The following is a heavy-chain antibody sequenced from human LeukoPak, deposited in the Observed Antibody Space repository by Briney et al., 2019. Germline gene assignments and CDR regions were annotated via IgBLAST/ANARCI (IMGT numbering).Heavy chain of an antibody. D-gene: IGHD2-21*02. V-gene: IGHV1-69*01. Sequence: SVKVPCKASGGAFSSYAISWVRQAPGQGLEWMGGIIPIFGTANYAQKFQGRVTITADESTSTAYMELSSLRSEDTAVYYCARGDLAYCGGDCYSRLDYWGQGTLVTVSS. J-gene: IGHJ4*02. CDR1: GGAFSSYA. CDR2: IIPIFGTA. CDR3: ARGDLAYCGGDCYSRLDY.